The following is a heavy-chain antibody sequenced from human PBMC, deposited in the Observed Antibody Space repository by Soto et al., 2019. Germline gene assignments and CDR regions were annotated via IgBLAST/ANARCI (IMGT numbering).Heavy chain of an antibody. CDR2: IYPGDSDT. D-gene: IGHD2-2*01. V-gene: IGHV5-51*01. Sequence: EVQLVQSGAEVKKPGESLKISCKGSGYSFTSYWIGWVRQMPGKGLEWMGIIYPGDSDTRYSPSFQGQVTISADKSISTAYLQWSSLKASDTAMYYCARQLGYCSSTSCPYYYYGMDVWGQGTTVTVSS. J-gene: IGHJ6*02. CDR1: GYSFTSYW. CDR3: ARQLGYCSSTSCPYYYYGMDV.